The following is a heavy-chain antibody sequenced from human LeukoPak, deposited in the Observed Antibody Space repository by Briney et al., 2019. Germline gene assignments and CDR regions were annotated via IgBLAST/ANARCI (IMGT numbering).Heavy chain of an antibody. J-gene: IGHJ4*02. Sequence: GGSLRLSCAASGFTFSSYAMHWVRQAPGKGLEYVSAISSNGGSTYYANSVKGRFTISRDNSKNTLYLRMGSLRAEDMAVYYCARVRYYYDSSGAEYYFDYWGQGTLVTVSS. CDR1: GFTFSSYA. V-gene: IGHV3-64*01. CDR3: ARVRYYYDSSGAEYYFDY. CDR2: ISSNGGST. D-gene: IGHD3-22*01.